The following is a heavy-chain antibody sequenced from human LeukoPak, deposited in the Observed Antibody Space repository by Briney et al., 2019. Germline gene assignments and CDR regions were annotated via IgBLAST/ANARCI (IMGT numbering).Heavy chain of an antibody. J-gene: IGHJ4*02. CDR3: AKDVRGEAAAQDS. V-gene: IGHV3-33*06. D-gene: IGHD6-13*01. CDR1: GFTFSTYG. Sequence: GGSLRLSCAASGFTFSTYGMHWVRQAPGKGPGWVAVIGYDETKKYYADSVKGRFTISRDNSKSTLHLQMNSLRADDTAVYYCAKDVRGEAAAQDSWGQGTRVAVSS. CDR2: IGYDETKK.